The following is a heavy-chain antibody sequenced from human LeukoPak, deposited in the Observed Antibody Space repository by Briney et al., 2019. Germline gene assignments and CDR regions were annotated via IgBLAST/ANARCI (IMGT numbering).Heavy chain of an antibody. V-gene: IGHV3-33*06. CDR3: AKGLDNWNPLPPDY. D-gene: IGHD1-1*01. Sequence: GRSLRLSCAASGFSFNTYAMEWVRQAPGKGLEWVAVIWYDGSEKQYADSVKGRFTISRDNSKNTLYLQMNSLRDGDTAVYYCAKGLDNWNPLPPDYWGQGTLVTVSS. CDR2: IWYDGSEK. CDR1: GFSFNTYA. J-gene: IGHJ4*02.